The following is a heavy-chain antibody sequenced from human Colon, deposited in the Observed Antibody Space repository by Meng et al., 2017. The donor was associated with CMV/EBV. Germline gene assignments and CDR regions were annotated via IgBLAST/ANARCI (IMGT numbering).Heavy chain of an antibody. Sequence: GESLKISCAASGFTVSSNHISWVRQAPGKGLEWVAVISYDGSNKYYVDSVKGRFTISRDNSKNTLYLQMNSLRAEDTAVYYCARGPRITMIVVVINYWGQGTLVTVSS. CDR1: GFTVSSNH. V-gene: IGHV3-30-3*01. J-gene: IGHJ4*02. D-gene: IGHD3-22*01. CDR3: ARGPRITMIVVVINY. CDR2: ISYDGSNK.